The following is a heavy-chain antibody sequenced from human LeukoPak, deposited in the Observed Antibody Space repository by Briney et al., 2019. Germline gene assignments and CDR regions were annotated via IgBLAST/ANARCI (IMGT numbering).Heavy chain of an antibody. CDR2: ISSSGSTI. V-gene: IGHV3-48*03. CDR3: ARGTPTWGGGYSYGYSLQYFDY. CDR1: GFTFSSYE. D-gene: IGHD5-18*01. J-gene: IGHJ4*02. Sequence: GGSLRLSCAASGFTFSSYEMNWVRQAPGKGLEWVSYISSSGSTIYYADSVKGRFTISRDNSKNTLYLQMNSLRPEDTAVYYCARGTPTWGGGYSYGYSLQYFDYWGQGTLVTVSS.